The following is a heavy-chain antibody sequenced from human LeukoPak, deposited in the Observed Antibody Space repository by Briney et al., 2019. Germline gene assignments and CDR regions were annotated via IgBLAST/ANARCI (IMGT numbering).Heavy chain of an antibody. CDR2: IYSGGST. J-gene: IGHJ1*01. CDR1: GFTFSSYW. Sequence: GGSLRLSCAASGFTFSSYWMHCVRQAPGKGLVWVSVIYSGGSTYYADSVKGRFTISRDNSKNTLYLQMNSLRAEDTAVYYCARPWELPLVQHWGQGTLVTVSS. CDR3: ARPWELPLVQH. V-gene: IGHV3-66*04. D-gene: IGHD1-26*01.